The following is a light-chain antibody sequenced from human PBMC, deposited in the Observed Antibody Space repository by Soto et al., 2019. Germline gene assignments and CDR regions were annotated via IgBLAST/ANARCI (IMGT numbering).Light chain of an antibody. J-gene: IGLJ3*02. V-gene: IGLV1-44*01. Sequence: QSVLTQPPSASRTPGQRVTISCSGSSSNIGRNTVNWYQQLPGTAPKLLIYGNNQRPSGVPDRFSGSKSGTPASLAISGLQSEDEADYYCAAWDDSLNGPVFGGGTKLTLL. CDR3: AAWDDSLNGPV. CDR2: GNN. CDR1: SSNIGRNT.